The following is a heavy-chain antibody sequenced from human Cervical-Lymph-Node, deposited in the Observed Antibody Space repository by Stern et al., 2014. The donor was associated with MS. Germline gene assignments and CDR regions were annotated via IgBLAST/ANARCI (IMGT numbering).Heavy chain of an antibody. D-gene: IGHD6-19*01. V-gene: IGHV3-21*01. J-gene: IGHJ4*02. CDR3: TRAAGITASGSHFDY. Sequence: EVQLVESGGGLVKPGGSLRLSCAASGFTVSSYSMNWVRQAPGKGLEWVSSISTSGVYKYYADSVKGRFTISRDTAKNSLYIQMSSLRAEDTAVYYCTRAAGITASGSHFDYWGQGILVTVSS. CDR2: ISTSGVYK. CDR1: GFTVSSYS.